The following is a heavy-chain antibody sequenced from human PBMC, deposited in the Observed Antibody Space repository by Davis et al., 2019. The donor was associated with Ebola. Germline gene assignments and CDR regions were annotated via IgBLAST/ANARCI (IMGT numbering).Heavy chain of an antibody. CDR3: ARGTGYSSGWYGMRDHNWFDP. Sequence: ASVKVSCKASGGTFSSYAISWVRQAPGQGLEWMGWINPNSGGTNYAQKFQGRVTMTRDTSISTAYMELSRLRSDDTAVYYCARGTGYSSGWYGMRDHNWFDPWGQGTLVTVSS. CDR1: GGTFSSYA. CDR2: INPNSGGT. D-gene: IGHD6-19*01. J-gene: IGHJ5*02. V-gene: IGHV1-2*02.